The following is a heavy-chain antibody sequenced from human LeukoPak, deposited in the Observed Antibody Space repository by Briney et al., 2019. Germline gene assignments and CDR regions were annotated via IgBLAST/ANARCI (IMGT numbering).Heavy chain of an antibody. V-gene: IGHV4-59*01. J-gene: IGHJ6*03. CDR3: ARVYCSSTSCYKDDYYYMDV. D-gene: IGHD2-2*02. Sequence: SQTLSLTCTVSGGSISSYYWSWIRQPPGKGLEWIGYIYYSGSTNYNPSLKSRVTISVDTSKNQLSLKLSSVTAADTAVYYCARVYCSSTSCYKDDYYYMDVWGKGTTVTVSS. CDR2: IYYSGST. CDR1: GGSISSYY.